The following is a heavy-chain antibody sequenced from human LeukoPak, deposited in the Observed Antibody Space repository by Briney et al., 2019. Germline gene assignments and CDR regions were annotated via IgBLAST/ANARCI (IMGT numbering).Heavy chain of an antibody. D-gene: IGHD4-23*01. Sequence: GGSLRLSCAASGFTFSRYALHWVRQAPGKGLEWVAAISYDGSNKYYADSVKGRFTISRDNSKNTLYLQMNSLRVEDTALYYCARVRSVGGNPHAFNIWGQGTMVTVSS. V-gene: IGHV3-30-3*01. CDR2: ISYDGSNK. CDR3: ARVRSVGGNPHAFNI. CDR1: GFTFSRYA. J-gene: IGHJ3*02.